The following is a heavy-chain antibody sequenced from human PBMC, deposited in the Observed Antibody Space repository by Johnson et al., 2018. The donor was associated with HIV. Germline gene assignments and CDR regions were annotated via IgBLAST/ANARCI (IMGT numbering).Heavy chain of an antibody. CDR3: AKDRLGDSACYTLDAFDI. CDR1: GFTLSSYA. D-gene: IGHD6-19*01. J-gene: IGHJ3*02. V-gene: IGHV3-30*18. CDR2: LTNDGSNK. Sequence: QVQLVESGGGVVQPGRSLRLSCAASGFTLSSYAMHWVRQAPGKGLEWVAVLTNDGSNKLYADSVKGRFTISRDDAKKTLYLQMISLGADDTAVYYCAKDRLGDSACYTLDAFDIWGQGTMVTVSS.